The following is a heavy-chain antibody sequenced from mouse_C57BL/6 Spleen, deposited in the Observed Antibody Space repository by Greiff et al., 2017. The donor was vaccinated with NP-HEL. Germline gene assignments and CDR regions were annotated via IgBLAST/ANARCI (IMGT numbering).Heavy chain of an antibody. D-gene: IGHD2-3*01. CDR3: ASPGWLLWFAY. J-gene: IGHJ3*01. CDR2: INPNNGGT. V-gene: IGHV1-26*01. Sequence: EVQLQQSGPELVKPGASVKISCKASGYTFTDYYMNWVKQSHGKSLEWIGDINPNNGGTSYNQKFKGKATLTVDKSSSTAYMELRSLTSEDSAVYYGASPGWLLWFAYWGQGTLVTVSA. CDR1: GYTFTDYY.